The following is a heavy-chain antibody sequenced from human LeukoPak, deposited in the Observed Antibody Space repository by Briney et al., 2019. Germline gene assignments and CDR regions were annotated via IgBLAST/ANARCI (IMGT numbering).Heavy chain of an antibody. CDR3: AKDLSGSYSTDY. V-gene: IGHV3-30*18. CDR2: ISYDGSNK. CDR1: GFTFSSYG. J-gene: IGHJ4*02. Sequence: GGSLRLSCAASGFTFSSYGMHWVRQAPGKGLEWVAVISYDGSNKYYADSVKGRFTISRDNSKNTLYLQMNSLRAEDTAVYYCAKDLSGSYSTDYWGQGTLVTVSS. D-gene: IGHD1-26*01.